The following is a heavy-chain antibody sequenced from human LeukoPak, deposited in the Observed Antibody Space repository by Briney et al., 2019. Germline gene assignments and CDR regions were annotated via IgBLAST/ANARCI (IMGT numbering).Heavy chain of an antibody. D-gene: IGHD2-15*01. CDR2: IKEDGNEN. J-gene: IGHJ3*02. V-gene: IGHV3-7*01. Sequence: GGSLRLSCAASGFTFSSYSMSWVRQAPGKGLEWVAYIKEDGNENYYVDSVKGRFTISRDNAESSLYLQMNSLRAEDTAVYYCARHDCSGGSCYPTLDDAFDIWGQGTMVTVSS. CDR1: GFTFSSYS. CDR3: ARHDCSGGSCYPTLDDAFDI.